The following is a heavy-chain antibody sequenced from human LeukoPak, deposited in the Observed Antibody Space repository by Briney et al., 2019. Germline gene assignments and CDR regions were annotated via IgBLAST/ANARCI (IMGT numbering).Heavy chain of an antibody. CDR2: IYSGGNT. Sequence: GGSLRLSCAASGFTVSSNYMSWVRQAPGKGLQWVSVIYSGGNTYYADSVKGRFTISRDYSKNTLYLQMNSLRAEDTALYYCAKDGMYSSSSSYYFDYWGPGTLVTVSS. D-gene: IGHD6-6*01. CDR3: AKDGMYSSSSSYYFDY. CDR1: GFTVSSNY. V-gene: IGHV3-53*01. J-gene: IGHJ4*02.